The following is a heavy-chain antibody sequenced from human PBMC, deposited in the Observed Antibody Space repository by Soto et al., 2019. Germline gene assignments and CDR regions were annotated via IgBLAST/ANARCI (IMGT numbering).Heavy chain of an antibody. Sequence: SETLSLTCSVSGVSISYYYWNWIRQPPGKGLEWIGHVYYTGITSYNRSLNSRLTMSVDTSKNQVSLKLTSVTAADTAVYYCARGGGVPALGDPWGQGTLVTVSS. CDR3: ARGGGVPALGDP. CDR1: GVSISYYY. V-gene: IGHV4-59*12. D-gene: IGHD3-16*01. J-gene: IGHJ5*02. CDR2: VYYTGIT.